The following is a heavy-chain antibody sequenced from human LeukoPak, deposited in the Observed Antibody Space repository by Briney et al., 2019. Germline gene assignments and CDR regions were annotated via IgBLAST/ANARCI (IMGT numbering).Heavy chain of an antibody. CDR1: GFTFDDYG. D-gene: IGHD5-18*01. CDR3: ARGYTTMVEGYFYYYLDV. V-gene: IGHV3-20*04. Sequence: GGSLRLSCAASGFTFDDYGMSWVRQAPGKGLEWVSGINWNGGNTNYAGSVKGRFTISRDNAKRSLYLQMNSLRAEDTALYFCARGYTTMVEGYFYYYLDVWGKGTTVTVSS. J-gene: IGHJ6*03. CDR2: INWNGGNT.